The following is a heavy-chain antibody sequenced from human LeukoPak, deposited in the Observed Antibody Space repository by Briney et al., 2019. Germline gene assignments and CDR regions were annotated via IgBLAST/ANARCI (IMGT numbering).Heavy chain of an antibody. V-gene: IGHV3-48*03. D-gene: IGHD3-10*01. J-gene: IGHJ4*02. CDR3: ARSPYGSGSYIY. CDR2: ISSSGSTI. CDR1: GFTFSSYE. Sequence: PGGSLRLSCAASGFTFSSYEMNWVRQAPGKGLEWVSYISSSGSTIYYADSVKGRFTISRDNAKNSLYLQMNSLRAEDTALYYCARSPYGSGSYIYWGQGTLVTVSS.